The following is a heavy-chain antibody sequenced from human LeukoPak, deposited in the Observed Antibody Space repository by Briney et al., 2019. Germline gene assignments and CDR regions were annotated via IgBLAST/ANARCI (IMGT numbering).Heavy chain of an antibody. CDR3: AKDRSCTNNICHGDFGY. D-gene: IGHD2-8*01. V-gene: IGHV3-23*01. CDR2: IGDAGT. CDR1: GFTFNDFA. J-gene: IGHJ4*02. Sequence: GGSLRLSCAACGFTFNDFAMTWVRRARGRGLEWVSSIGDAGTYYADSVKGRFTISRDNSKNTLYLQMNSLRAEDTAVYYCAKDRSCTNNICHGDFGYWGQGTLVTVSS.